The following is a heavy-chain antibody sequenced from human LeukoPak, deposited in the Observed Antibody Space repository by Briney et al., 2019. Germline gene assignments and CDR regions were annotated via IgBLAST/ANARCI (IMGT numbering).Heavy chain of an antibody. J-gene: IGHJ6*02. CDR3: AGYPTVTTGMDV. CDR1: GFTFSSYA. Sequence: PGGSLRLSCAASGFTFSSYAMHWVRQAPGKGLEWVAVISYDGSNKYYADSVKGRFTISRDNSKNTLYLQMNSLRAEDTAVYYCAGYPTVTTGMDVWGQGTTVTVSS. D-gene: IGHD4-17*01. CDR2: ISYDGSNK. V-gene: IGHV3-30-3*01.